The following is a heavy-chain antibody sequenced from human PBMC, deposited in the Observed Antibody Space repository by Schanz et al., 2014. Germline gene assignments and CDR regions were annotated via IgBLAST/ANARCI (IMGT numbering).Heavy chain of an antibody. Sequence: EVQLVESGGGLVQPGGSLRLSCAASGFTFSSYWMHWVRQVPGKGLVWVSRIKSDGSSTSYADSVKGRFTISRDNFKGALYLQMSSLRAEDTAVYYCAKSLESCPGGRCSRGYFDYCGQGTLVTVSS. J-gene: IGHJ4*02. D-gene: IGHD2-8*02. CDR3: AKSLESCPGGRCSRGYFDY. V-gene: IGHV3-74*02. CDR1: GFTFSSYW. CDR2: IKSDGSST.